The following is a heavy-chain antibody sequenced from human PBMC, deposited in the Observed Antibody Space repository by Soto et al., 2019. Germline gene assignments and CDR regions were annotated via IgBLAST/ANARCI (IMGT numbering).Heavy chain of an antibody. D-gene: IGHD6-19*01. Sequence: PGGSLRLSCEASGFTFYNFAMNWVRQGPGTGLQWVSAISGSGGRTHYVDSVEGRFTVSRDNSKNTVYLQMNSLRVEDTALYFCVKDTQWLPRGNFDSWGQGIVVTVSS. V-gene: IGHV3-23*01. CDR2: ISGSGGRT. J-gene: IGHJ4*02. CDR3: VKDTQWLPRGNFDS. CDR1: GFTFYNFA.